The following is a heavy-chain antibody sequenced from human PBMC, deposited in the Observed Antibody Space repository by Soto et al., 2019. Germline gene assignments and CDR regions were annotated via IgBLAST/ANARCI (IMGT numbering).Heavy chain of an antibody. CDR1: GFSVSDHY. V-gene: IGHV3-11*01. Sequence: LVESGGGLVKPGGSLRLSCAASGFSVSDHYMIWIRQPPGKGLEWISYITATGTTEYYTDSVKGRFTISRDNAKNSLFLQMNGLRADDAAVYYCARCDGYNCLATIDYWGPGTLVTVSS. CDR3: ARCDGYNCLATIDY. D-gene: IGHD5-12*01. CDR2: ITATGTTE. J-gene: IGHJ4*02.